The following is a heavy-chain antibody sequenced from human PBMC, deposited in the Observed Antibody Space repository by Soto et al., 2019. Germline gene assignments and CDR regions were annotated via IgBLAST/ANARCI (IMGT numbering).Heavy chain of an antibody. D-gene: IGHD3-3*01. Sequence: GASLKVCCKSSGCTFSSYAISWVRQAPGQGLEWMGGIIPIFGTANYAQKFQGRVTITADESTSTAYMELSSLRSEDTAVYYCARALRFLESYYYYGMDVWGQGTTVTVSS. CDR3: ARALRFLESYYYYGMDV. CDR2: IIPIFGTA. J-gene: IGHJ6*02. CDR1: GCTFSSYA. V-gene: IGHV1-69*13.